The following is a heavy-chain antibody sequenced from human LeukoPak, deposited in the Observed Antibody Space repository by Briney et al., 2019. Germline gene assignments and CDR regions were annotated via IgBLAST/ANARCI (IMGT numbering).Heavy chain of an antibody. CDR3: TRHHDYYDSSGYDKATDY. CDR2: IRSKANSYAT. J-gene: IGHJ4*02. D-gene: IGHD3-22*01. CDR1: GFTFSGSA. V-gene: IGHV3-73*01. Sequence: GGSLRLSFAASGFTFSGSAMHWVRQASGKGLEWVGRIRSKANSYATAYAASVKGRFTISRDDSKNTAYLQMNSLKTEDTAVYYCTRHHDYYDSSGYDKATDYWGQGTLVTVSS.